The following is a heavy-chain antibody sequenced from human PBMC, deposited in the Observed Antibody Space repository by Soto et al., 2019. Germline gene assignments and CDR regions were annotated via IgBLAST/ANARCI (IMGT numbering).Heavy chain of an antibody. CDR3: ARGGPQPLVSYFDY. CDR2: IWYDGSNK. J-gene: IGHJ4*02. CDR1: GFTFSSYG. V-gene: IGHV3-33*01. D-gene: IGHD2-2*01. Sequence: QVQLVESGGGVVQPGRSLRLSCAASGFTFSSYGMHWVRQAPGKGLEWVAVIWYDGSNKYYADSVKGRFTISRDNSKNTMYLQTNSLRAEYTAVYYCARGGPQPLVSYFDYWGQGTLVTVSS.